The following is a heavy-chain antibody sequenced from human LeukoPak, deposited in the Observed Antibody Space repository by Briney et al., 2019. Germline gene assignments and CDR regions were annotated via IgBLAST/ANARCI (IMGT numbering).Heavy chain of an antibody. D-gene: IGHD3-3*01. Sequence: VASVKVSCKASGYTFTSYYISWARQAPGQGLEWMAWISAYNGNTNYAQKLQGRVTMTTDTSTSTAYMELRSLRSDDTAVYYCARGLEWLTRRHTWFDPWGQGTLVTVSS. CDR2: ISAYNGNT. V-gene: IGHV1-18*01. J-gene: IGHJ5*02. CDR1: GYTFTSYY. CDR3: ARGLEWLTRRHTWFDP.